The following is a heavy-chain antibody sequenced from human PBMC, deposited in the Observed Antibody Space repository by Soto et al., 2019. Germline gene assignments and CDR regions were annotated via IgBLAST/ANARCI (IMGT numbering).Heavy chain of an antibody. V-gene: IGHV1-69*02. D-gene: IGHD2-2*01. CDR1: GGTFSSYT. Sequence: QVQLVQSGAEVKKPGSSVKVSCKASGGTFSSYTISWVRQAPGQGLEWMGRIIPILGIANYAQKFQGRVTITADKSTSTAYMELSSLRSEDTAVYYCARGYCSSTSGPADYWGQGTLVTVSS. CDR3: ARGYCSSTSGPADY. J-gene: IGHJ4*02. CDR2: IIPILGIA.